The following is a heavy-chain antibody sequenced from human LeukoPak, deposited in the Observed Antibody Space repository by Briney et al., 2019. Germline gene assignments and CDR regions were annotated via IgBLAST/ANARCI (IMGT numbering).Heavy chain of an antibody. D-gene: IGHD3-22*01. Sequence: GESLKISCKGSGYSFTSYWIGWVRQMPGKGLEWMGIIYPSDSDTRYSPSFQGQVTISADKSISTAYLQWSSLKASDTAMYYCARWAGNYYDSPYGMDVWGQGTTVTVSS. CDR3: ARWAGNYYDSPYGMDV. V-gene: IGHV5-51*01. CDR2: IYPSDSDT. J-gene: IGHJ6*02. CDR1: GYSFTSYW.